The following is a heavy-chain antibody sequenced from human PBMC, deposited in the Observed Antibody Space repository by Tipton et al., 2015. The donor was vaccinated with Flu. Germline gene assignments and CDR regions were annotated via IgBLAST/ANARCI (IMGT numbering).Heavy chain of an antibody. CDR3: ARTSGIGVIFPFDY. CDR2: VYNSGTT. D-gene: IGHD3-3*01. J-gene: IGHJ4*02. V-gene: IGHV4-4*08. Sequence: TLSLTCTVSGDSISSHYWSWIRQPPGKGLEWIGYVYNSGTTKFNPPFKSRATISADTSKNQFSLRLSSVTAADTAVYYCARTSGIGVIFPFDYWGQGTLVTVSS. CDR1: GDSISSHY.